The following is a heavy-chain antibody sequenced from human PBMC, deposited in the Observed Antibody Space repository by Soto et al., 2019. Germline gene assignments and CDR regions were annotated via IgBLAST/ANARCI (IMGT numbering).Heavy chain of an antibody. J-gene: IGHJ3*02. CDR1: GGPISSSSYY. CDR3: ARHGDSSGWYELGAFDI. Sequence: PSETLSLTCTVSGGPISSSSYYWGWIRQPPGKGLEWIGSIYYSGSTYYNPSLKSRVTISVNTSKNQFSLKLSSVTAADTAVYYCARHGDSSGWYELGAFDIWGQGTMVTVSS. CDR2: IYYSGST. D-gene: IGHD6-19*01. V-gene: IGHV4-39*01.